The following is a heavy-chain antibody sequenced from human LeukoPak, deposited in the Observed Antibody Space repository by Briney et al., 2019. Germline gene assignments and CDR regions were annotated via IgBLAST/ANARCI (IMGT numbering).Heavy chain of an antibody. CDR3: GRALYYDILTGYQTHTYYFDY. Sequence: SGGSLRLSCAASGVIFSGYTMNWVRQAPGKGLEWVSSMSSSSTYIYYADSVKGRFSISRDNAKNSLYLQMNSLRAEDTAVYYCGRALYYDILTGYQTHTYYFDYWGQGTLVTVSS. V-gene: IGHV3-21*01. D-gene: IGHD3-9*01. CDR2: MSSSSTYI. J-gene: IGHJ4*02. CDR1: GVIFSGYT.